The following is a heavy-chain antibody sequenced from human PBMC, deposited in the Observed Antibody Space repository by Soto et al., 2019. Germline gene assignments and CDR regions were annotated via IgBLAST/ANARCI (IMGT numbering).Heavy chain of an antibody. CDR3: ARDAYSYYDSSGYYSGDY. D-gene: IGHD3-22*01. CDR1: GYTFTSYG. Sequence: GASVKVSCKASGYTFTSYGISWVRQAPGQGLEWMGWISAYNGNTNYAQKLQGRVTMTTDTSTSTAYMELRSLRSDDTAVYYCARDAYSYYDSSGYYSGDYWGQGTLVTVSS. V-gene: IGHV1-18*01. CDR2: ISAYNGNT. J-gene: IGHJ4*02.